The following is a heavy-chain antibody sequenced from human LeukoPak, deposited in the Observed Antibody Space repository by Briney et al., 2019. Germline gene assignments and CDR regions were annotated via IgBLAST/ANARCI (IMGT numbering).Heavy chain of an antibody. J-gene: IGHJ4*02. CDR3: ARARKRLSGATESDL. V-gene: IGHV3-30-3*01. D-gene: IGHD1-26*01. Sequence: PGGSLRLSCAASGFTFNTYAIHWVRQAPGKGLEWVAVISYDGNYKYYADYVKGRFTISRDDSKNTVYLQMNSLRTEDTAFYYCARARKRLSGATESDLWGQGTLVTVSS. CDR2: ISYDGNYK. CDR1: GFTFNTYA.